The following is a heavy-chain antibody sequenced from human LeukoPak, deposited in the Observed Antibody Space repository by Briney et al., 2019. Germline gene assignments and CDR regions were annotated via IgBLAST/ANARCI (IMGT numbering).Heavy chain of an antibody. J-gene: IGHJ5*02. V-gene: IGHV1-8*01. D-gene: IGHD1-14*01. CDR3: ARGPRNDP. Sequence: GASVKVSCKTSGYPFTTYEINWMRQAAGQGLEWMGWVHPNTGNTAYAQRSQGRVTMTRDTSISTAYMELSSLTSNDTAVYFCARGPRNDPWGQGTLVTVSS. CDR1: GYPFTTYE. CDR2: VHPNTGNT.